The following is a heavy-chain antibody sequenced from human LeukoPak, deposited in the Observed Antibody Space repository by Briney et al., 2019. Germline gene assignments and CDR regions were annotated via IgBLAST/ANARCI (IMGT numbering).Heavy chain of an antibody. D-gene: IGHD2-8*01. Sequence: GGSLRLSCAASGFTFSSYGMHWVRQAPGKGLKWVAVISYDGSNKYYADSVKGRFTISRDNSKNTLYLQMNSLRAEDTAVYYCAKDLVYALDYWGQGTLVTVSS. V-gene: IGHV3-30*18. CDR2: ISYDGSNK. CDR1: GFTFSSYG. J-gene: IGHJ4*02. CDR3: AKDLVYALDY.